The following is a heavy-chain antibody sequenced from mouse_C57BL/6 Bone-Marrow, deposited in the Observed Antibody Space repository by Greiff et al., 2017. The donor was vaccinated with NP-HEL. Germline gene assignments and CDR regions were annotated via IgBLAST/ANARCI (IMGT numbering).Heavy chain of an antibody. D-gene: IGHD1-1*01. CDR2: INPYNGGT. V-gene: IGHV1-19*01. Sequence: VQLQQSGPVLVKPGASVKMSCKASGYTFTDYYMNWVKQSHGKSLEWIGVINPYNGGTSYNQKFKGKATLTVDKSSSTAYMELNSLTSEDSAVYYCSRETFIPYALDDWGQGTSVTVSS. CDR3: SRETFIPYALDD. J-gene: IGHJ4*01. CDR1: GYTFTDYY.